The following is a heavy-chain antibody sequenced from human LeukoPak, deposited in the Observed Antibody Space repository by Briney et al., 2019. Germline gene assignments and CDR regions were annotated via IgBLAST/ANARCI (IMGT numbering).Heavy chain of an antibody. CDR2: ISSSSYI. D-gene: IGHD1-1*01. Sequence: PGGSLRLSCAASGFTFSSYSMNWVRQAPGKGLEWVSSISSSSYIYYADSVKGRFTISRDNAKNSLYLQMNSLRAEDTAVYYCARAGRTTGTTSSTWGQGTLVTVSS. V-gene: IGHV3-21*01. CDR3: ARAGRTTGTTSST. CDR1: GFTFSSYS. J-gene: IGHJ4*02.